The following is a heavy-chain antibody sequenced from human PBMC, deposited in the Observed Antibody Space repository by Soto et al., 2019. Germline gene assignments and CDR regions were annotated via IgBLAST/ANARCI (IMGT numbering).Heavy chain of an antibody. D-gene: IGHD6-6*01. CDR3: ARDLYSSSARYFDY. J-gene: IGHJ4*02. Sequence: GGSLRLSCASSGFTFSSYSMNLVRQAPGKGLEWVSSISSSSSYIYYADSVKGRFTISRDNAKNPLYLQMNSLRAEDTAVYYCARDLYSSSARYFDYWGQGTLVTVSS. CDR2: ISSSSSYI. CDR1: GFTFSSYS. V-gene: IGHV3-21*01.